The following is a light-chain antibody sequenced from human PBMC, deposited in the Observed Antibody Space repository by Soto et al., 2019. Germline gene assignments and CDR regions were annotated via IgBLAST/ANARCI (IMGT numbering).Light chain of an antibody. CDR2: GAS. Sequence: EVVVTQSPATLSVSPGERATLSCRASRRISRNLAWYQQKPGQAPRLLIYGASTRATGIPARFSGSGSETEFTLTISNLQSEDFAVYYCHQYNNGPPWTFGQGTKVEIK. CDR1: RRISRN. CDR3: HQYNNGPPWT. V-gene: IGKV3-15*01. J-gene: IGKJ1*01.